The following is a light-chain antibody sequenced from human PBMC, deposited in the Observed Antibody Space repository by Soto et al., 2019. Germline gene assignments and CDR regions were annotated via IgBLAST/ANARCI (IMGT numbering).Light chain of an antibody. CDR1: QDISNH. V-gene: IGKV1-33*01. J-gene: IGKJ5*01. Sequence: DIQMTQSPSSLSASVGDRVTITCQASQDISNHLNWYQQKPGKAPKLLIYDASNLETGVPPRFSGSGSGTDFTVTSSSLQPEDRATDYCQHDYNFPITFGQGTRLEIK. CDR3: QHDYNFPIT. CDR2: DAS.